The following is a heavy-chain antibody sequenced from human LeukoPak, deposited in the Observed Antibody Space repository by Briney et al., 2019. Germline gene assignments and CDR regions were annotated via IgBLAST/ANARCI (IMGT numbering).Heavy chain of an antibody. J-gene: IGHJ3*02. CDR3: TTSVTARGYDAFDI. V-gene: IGHV3-15*01. CDR1: GFTFSNAW. D-gene: IGHD2-21*02. Sequence: KPGGSLRLSCAASGFTFSNAWMSWGRQAPGKGLEWVGRIKSKTDGGTTDYAAPVKGRFTISRDDSKNTLYLQMNSLKTEDTAVYYCTTSVTARGYDAFDIWGQGTMVTVSS. CDR2: IKSKTDGGTT.